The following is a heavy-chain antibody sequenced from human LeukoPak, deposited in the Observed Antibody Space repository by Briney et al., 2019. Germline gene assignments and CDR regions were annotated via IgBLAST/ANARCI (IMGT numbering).Heavy chain of an antibody. D-gene: IGHD5-12*01. Sequence: GGSLRPSCAASGFTFSSYAMSWVRQAPGKGLEWVSVIGGSGGSTYYADSVKGRFTISRDNSKNTLYLQMNSLRAEDTAVYYCAKAKYSPYWFDPWGQGTLVTVSS. CDR2: IGGSGGST. J-gene: IGHJ5*02. V-gene: IGHV3-23*01. CDR3: AKAKYSPYWFDP. CDR1: GFTFSSYA.